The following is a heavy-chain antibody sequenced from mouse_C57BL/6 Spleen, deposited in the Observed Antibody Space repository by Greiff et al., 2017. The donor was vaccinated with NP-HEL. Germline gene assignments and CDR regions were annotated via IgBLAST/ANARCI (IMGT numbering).Heavy chain of an antibody. V-gene: IGHV1-55*01. Sequence: QVQLQQPGAELVKPGASVKMSCKASGYTFTSYWITWVKQRPGQGLEWIGDIYPGSGSTNYNEKFKSKATLTVDTSSSTAYMQLSSLTSEDSAVYYCALAVVSPYYFDYWGQGTTLTVSS. D-gene: IGHD1-1*01. CDR3: ALAVVSPYYFDY. CDR2: IYPGSGST. CDR1: GYTFTSYW. J-gene: IGHJ2*01.